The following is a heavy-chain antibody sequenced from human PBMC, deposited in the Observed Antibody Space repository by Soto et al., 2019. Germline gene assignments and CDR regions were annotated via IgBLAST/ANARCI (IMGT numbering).Heavy chain of an antibody. CDR2: IRTSVGDT. Sequence: GGSLRLSCAASGFTFSSYAMNWVRQAPGKGLEWVSTIRTSVGDTYYAASVKGRFTISRDNSKSTVYLHLNSLRAEDTAIYYCAKDPTYDYGYFDSWGQGTLVTVSS. J-gene: IGHJ4*02. V-gene: IGHV3-23*01. CDR1: GFTFSSYA. D-gene: IGHD4-17*01. CDR3: AKDPTYDYGYFDS.